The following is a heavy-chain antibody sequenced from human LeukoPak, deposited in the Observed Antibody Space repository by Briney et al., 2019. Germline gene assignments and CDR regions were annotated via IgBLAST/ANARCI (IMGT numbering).Heavy chain of an antibody. V-gene: IGHV3-23*01. CDR3: AKGLERESRLDS. D-gene: IGHD1-1*01. J-gene: IGHJ4*02. CDR2: IRNSDGVT. Sequence: GGSLRLSCDASGFNIYTYTMYWVRQAPGQGLEWVSGIRNSDGVTYYADSVRGRFTISTGNSKNTLCLQMNSLRAEDTALYYCAKGLERESRLDSWGQGTLVTVSS. CDR1: GFNIYTYT.